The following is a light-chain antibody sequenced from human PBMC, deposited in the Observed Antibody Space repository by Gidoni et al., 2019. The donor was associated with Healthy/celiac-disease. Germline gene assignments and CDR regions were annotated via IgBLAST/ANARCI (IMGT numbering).Light chain of an antibody. Sequence: EIVLTQSPGTLSLSPGERATLSCRASQSVSSSDLAWYQQKPGQAPRLLIYGASSRATGIPDRFSGRWSGTDFTLTISRLEPEDLAVYYCQQYGSPLTFGGGTKVEIK. J-gene: IGKJ4*01. CDR2: GAS. CDR3: QQYGSPLT. V-gene: IGKV3-20*01. CDR1: QSVSSSD.